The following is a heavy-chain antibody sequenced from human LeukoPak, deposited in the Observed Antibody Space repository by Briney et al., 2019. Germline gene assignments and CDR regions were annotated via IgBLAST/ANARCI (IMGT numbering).Heavy chain of an antibody. CDR1: GYTFTGYY. CDR2: INPNSGGT. J-gene: IGHJ6*02. V-gene: IGHV1-2*02. D-gene: IGHD1-26*01. CDR3: ARVLGRRIVGATNYYYGMDV. Sequence: ASVKVSCKASGYTFTGYYMHWVQQAPGQGLEWMGWINPNSGGTNYAQKFQGRVTMTRDTSISTAYMELSRLRSDDTAVYYCARVLGRRIVGATNYYYGMDVWGQGTTVTVSS.